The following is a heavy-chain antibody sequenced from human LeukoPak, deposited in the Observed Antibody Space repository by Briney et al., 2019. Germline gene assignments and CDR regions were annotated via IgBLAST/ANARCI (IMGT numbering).Heavy chain of an antibody. J-gene: IGHJ4*02. CDR2: IKSKTDGGTT. V-gene: IGHV3-15*01. CDR3: TTGRYFDRGIDY. Sequence: GGSLRLSCAASGFTFSNAWMSWVRQAPGKGLEWVGRIKSKTDGGTTDYAAPVKGGFTISRDDSKNTLYLQMNSLKTEDTAVYYRTTGRYFDRGIDYWGQGTLVTVSS. D-gene: IGHD3-9*01. CDR1: GFTFSNAW.